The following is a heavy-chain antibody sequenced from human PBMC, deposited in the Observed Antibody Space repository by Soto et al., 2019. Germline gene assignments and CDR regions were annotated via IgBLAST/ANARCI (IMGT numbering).Heavy chain of an antibody. D-gene: IGHD6-19*01. V-gene: IGHV6-1*01. CDR3: ARDLTLLSTYSSGWFDY. CDR1: GDSVSSNSAA. J-gene: IGHJ4*02. Sequence: SQTLSLTCAISGDSVSSNSAAWNWIRQSPSRGLEWLGRTYYRSKWYNDYAVSVKSRITIDPDTSKNQFSLQLNSVTPEDTAVCYCARDLTLLSTYSSGWFDYWGQGTLVTVS. CDR2: TYYRSKWYN.